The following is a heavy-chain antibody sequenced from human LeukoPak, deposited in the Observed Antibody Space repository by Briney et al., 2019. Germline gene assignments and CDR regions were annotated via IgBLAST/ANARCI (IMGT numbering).Heavy chain of an antibody. V-gene: IGHV3-23*01. J-gene: IGHJ4*02. D-gene: IGHD2/OR15-2a*01. CDR1: GFTFSSYA. CDR2: INDNGAGT. Sequence: GGSLRLSCAASGFTFSSYAMSWVRQAPGKGLKWVSTINDNGAGTYYADSVKGRFTISRDNSYNTMSLQMNSLRAEDTAVYHCANGGSMAHEKIHNWGQGTLVTVSS. CDR3: ANGGSMAHEKIHN.